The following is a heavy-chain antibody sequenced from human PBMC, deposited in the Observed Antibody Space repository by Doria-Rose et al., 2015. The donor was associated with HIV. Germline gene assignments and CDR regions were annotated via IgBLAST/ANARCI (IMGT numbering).Heavy chain of an antibody. D-gene: IGHD1-1*01. CDR2: INHSGST. J-gene: IGHJ6*02. CDR3: ARGLLRGGWNDVDYYYGMDV. CDR1: GGSFSGYY. Sequence: QVQLQESGAGLVKPSETLSLTCAVFGGSFSGYYWSWIRQPPGKGLEWIGEINHSGSTNYKASVTSRVIISLASPKNLFSRKRSSVTAADTAVYYCARGLLRGGWNDVDYYYGMDVWGQGTTVTVSS. V-gene: IGHV4-34*01.